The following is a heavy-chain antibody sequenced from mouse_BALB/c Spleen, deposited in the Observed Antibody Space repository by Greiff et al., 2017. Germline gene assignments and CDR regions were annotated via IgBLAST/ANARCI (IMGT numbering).Heavy chain of an antibody. CDR1: GYTFTSYW. CDR2: IDPSDSYT. V-gene: IGHV1S127*01. CDR3: TREIL. Sequence: QVQLKESGAELVKPGASVKMSCKASGYTFTSYWMHWVKQRPGQGLEWIGTIDPSDSYTSYTQKFKGKTTLTVDTSSSTAYMQLSSLTSEDSAVYYCTREILWGQGTTLTVSA. J-gene: IGHJ2*01.